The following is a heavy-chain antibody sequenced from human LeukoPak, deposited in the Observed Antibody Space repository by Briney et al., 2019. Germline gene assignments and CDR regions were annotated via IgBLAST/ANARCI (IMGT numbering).Heavy chain of an antibody. V-gene: IGHV6-1*01. Sequence: ASQTLSLTCAISGDSVSSNSAAWNWIRESPSRVLQWLGRTYYRFKWYNDYAVSVKSRITINPVTSKNEISLQLNSVTPEDTAVYYCARDLIHLWFGESDAFDIWGQGTMVTVSS. CDR2: TYYRFKWYN. CDR3: ARDLIHLWFGESDAFDI. D-gene: IGHD3-10*01. CDR1: GDSVSSNSAA. J-gene: IGHJ3*02.